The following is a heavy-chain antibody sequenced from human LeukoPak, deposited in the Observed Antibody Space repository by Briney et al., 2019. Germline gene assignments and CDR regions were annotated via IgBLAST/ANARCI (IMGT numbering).Heavy chain of an antibody. D-gene: IGHD6-6*01. Sequence: ASVKVSCKASGYTFTSYDINWVRQATGQGLEWMGWMNPNSGNTGYAQKFQGRVTITRNTSISTAYMELSSLRSEDTAVYYCARGFKQLAGDPAWGYYYYYYMDVWGKGTTVTVSS. CDR3: ARGFKQLAGDPAWGYYYYYYMDV. V-gene: IGHV1-8*03. J-gene: IGHJ6*03. CDR1: GYTFTSYD. CDR2: MNPNSGNT.